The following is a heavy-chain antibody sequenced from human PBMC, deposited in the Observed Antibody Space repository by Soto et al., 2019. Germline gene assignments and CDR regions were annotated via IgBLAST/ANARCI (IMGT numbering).Heavy chain of an antibody. CDR2: IYYSGST. CDR3: ARGSPSDFWGYYYLDV. Sequence: TLSLTCTVSGGSISSGGYYWSWIRQHPGKGLEWIGYIYYSGSTYYNPSLKSRVTISVDTSKNQFSLKLSSVTAADTAVYYCARGSPSDFWGYYYLDVWGKGTTVTVS. V-gene: IGHV4-31*03. CDR1: GGSISSGGYY. J-gene: IGHJ6*03. D-gene: IGHD3-3*01.